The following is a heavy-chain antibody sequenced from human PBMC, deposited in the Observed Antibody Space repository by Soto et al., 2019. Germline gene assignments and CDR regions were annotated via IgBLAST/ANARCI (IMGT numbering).Heavy chain of an antibody. D-gene: IGHD3-3*02. J-gene: IGHJ6*02. CDR3: ASIFGVVIGSYYYYGMDV. CDR1: GFTFSSYS. Sequence: EVQLVESGGGLVKPGGSLRLSCAASGFTFSSYSMNWVRQAPGKGLEWVSSISSSSSYIYYADSVKGRFTISRDNAKNSLYLQMNSLRAEDTAVYYCASIFGVVIGSYYYYGMDVWGQGTTVTVSS. V-gene: IGHV3-21*01. CDR2: ISSSSSYI.